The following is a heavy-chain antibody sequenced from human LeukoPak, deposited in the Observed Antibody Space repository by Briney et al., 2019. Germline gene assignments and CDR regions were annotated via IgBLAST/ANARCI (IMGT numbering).Heavy chain of an antibody. J-gene: IGHJ4*02. V-gene: IGHV3-48*01. CDR1: GFSFSCYS. CDR3: VRDRPYDY. CDR2: ISSSSSSTI. Sequence: PGGSLRLSCAASGFSFSCYSMIWVREAPGKGLEWVSYISSSSSSTIYYADSVKGRFTISRDNAKNSLYLQMNSLRAEDTAVYYCVRDRPYDYWGQGTLVTVSS.